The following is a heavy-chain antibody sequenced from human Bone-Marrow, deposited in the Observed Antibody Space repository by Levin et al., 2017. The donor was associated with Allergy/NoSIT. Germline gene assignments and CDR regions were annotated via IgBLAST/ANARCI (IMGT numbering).Heavy chain of an antibody. V-gene: IGHV4-39*01. J-gene: IGHJ4*02. D-gene: IGHD2-15*01. Sequence: SQTLSLPCTVSGGSISSSSYYWGWIRQPPGKGLEWIGSIYYSGSTYYNPSLKSRVTLSVDTSKNQFSLKLSSVTAADTAVYYCARHATTTWVYYFDYWGQGTLVTVSS. CDR2: IYYSGST. CDR3: ARHATTTWVYYFDY. CDR1: GGSISSSSYY.